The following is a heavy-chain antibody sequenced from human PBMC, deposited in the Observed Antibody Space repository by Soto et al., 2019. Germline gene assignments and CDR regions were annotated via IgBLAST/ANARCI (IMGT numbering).Heavy chain of an antibody. CDR1: GFPFSSYA. CDR2: ISGSGGST. Sequence: LSLTCAASGFPFSSYAMSWVRQAPGKGLEWVSAISGSGGSTYYADSVKGRFTISRDNSKNTLYLQMNSLRAEDTAVYYCAKGRIGYQPDFDYWGQGTLVTVSS. D-gene: IGHD2-2*01. V-gene: IGHV3-23*01. CDR3: AKGRIGYQPDFDY. J-gene: IGHJ4*02.